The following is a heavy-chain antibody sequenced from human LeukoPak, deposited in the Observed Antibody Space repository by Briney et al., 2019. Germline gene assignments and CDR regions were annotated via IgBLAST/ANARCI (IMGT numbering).Heavy chain of an antibody. CDR1: GFTFSGSA. CDR3: VRQLYSSGWFYFDS. CDR2: IRSKANSYAT. V-gene: IGHV3-73*01. D-gene: IGHD6-19*01. Sequence: GWSLRLSCAASGFTFSGSAIHWVRQASGKGLEWVGRIRSKANSYATEYAASVKGRFTVSRDDSKGTAYLQMNSLKTEDTAVYYCVRQLYSSGWFYFDSWGQGTLVTVSS. J-gene: IGHJ4*02.